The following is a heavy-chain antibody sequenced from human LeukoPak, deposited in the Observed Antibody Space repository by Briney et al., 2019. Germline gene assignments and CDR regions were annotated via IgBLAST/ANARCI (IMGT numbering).Heavy chain of an antibody. Sequence: QAGGSLRLSCAASGFTVSSNYMSWVRQAPGKGLECVSVIYSSGGEYYAASVKGGFTTSGSNSKNTLYLQRNNRMAEDTAVYYCGTYYSVGVGAFDIWGQGTMVTVSS. CDR1: GFTVSSNY. V-gene: IGHV3-66*01. CDR2: IYSSGGE. CDR3: GTYYSVGVGAFDI. D-gene: IGHD3-10*01. J-gene: IGHJ3*02.